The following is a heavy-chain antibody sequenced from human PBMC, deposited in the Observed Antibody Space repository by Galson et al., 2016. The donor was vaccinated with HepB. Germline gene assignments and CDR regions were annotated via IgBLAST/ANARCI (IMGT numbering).Heavy chain of an antibody. D-gene: IGHD6-19*01. CDR3: AREDEQWLETYFYYGMNL. CDR1: GGTFTSFI. CDR2: IIPIFRTP. Sequence: SVKVSCKASGGTFTSFIVSWVRQAPGQGLEWMGGIIPIFRTPHYAQKFQGRVTMTTDAFTNTAYMELRNLKSDDTALYYCAREDEQWLETYFYYGMNLWGQGTTVTVSS. V-gene: IGHV1-69*05. J-gene: IGHJ6*02.